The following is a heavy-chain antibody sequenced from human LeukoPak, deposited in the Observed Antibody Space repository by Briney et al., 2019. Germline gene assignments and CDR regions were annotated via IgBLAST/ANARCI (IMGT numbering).Heavy chain of an antibody. CDR3: ARGTTVTTPFDY. D-gene: IGHD4-17*01. CDR1: GYTFSVYY. J-gene: IGHJ4*02. CDR2: ISPNSGGR. Sequence: ASVNVSCTASGYTFSVYYIHWVRQAPEQGLEWMVWISPNSGGRNYAQKFKGRVTMTRDTSVSTAHMELSNVRSDDTAVYYCARGTTVTTPFDYWGQGTLVTVSS. V-gene: IGHV1-2*02.